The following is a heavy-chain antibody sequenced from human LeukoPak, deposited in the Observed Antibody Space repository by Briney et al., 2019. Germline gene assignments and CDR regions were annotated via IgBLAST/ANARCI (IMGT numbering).Heavy chain of an antibody. V-gene: IGHV4-31*03. CDR1: GGSISSGGYY. Sequence: SETLSLTCTVSGGSISSGGYYWSWIRQHPGKGLEWLGYIYYNGNTYYNPSLKGRVTISLDTSKKQFSLTVRSVTAADTAIYYCARDPQLGIGRPSDDFDIWGQGTMVTVSS. D-gene: IGHD7-27*01. J-gene: IGHJ3*02. CDR2: IYYNGNT. CDR3: ARDPQLGIGRPSDDFDI.